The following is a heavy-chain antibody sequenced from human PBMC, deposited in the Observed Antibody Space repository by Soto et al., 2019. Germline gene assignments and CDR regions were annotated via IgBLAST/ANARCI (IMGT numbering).Heavy chain of an antibody. D-gene: IGHD6-6*01. CDR1: GFTLSSYA. V-gene: IGHV3-23*01. J-gene: IGHJ6*02. Sequence: GGSLRLSCAASGFTLSSYAMSWVRQAPGKGLEWVSAISGSGGSTYYADSVKGRFTISRDNSKNTLYLQMNSLRAEDTAVYYCAKDQLLAARYYYYGMDVWGQGTTVTVSS. CDR3: AKDQLLAARYYYYGMDV. CDR2: ISGSGGST.